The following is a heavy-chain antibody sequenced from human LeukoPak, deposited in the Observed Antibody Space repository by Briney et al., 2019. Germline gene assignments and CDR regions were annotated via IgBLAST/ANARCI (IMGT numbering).Heavy chain of an antibody. CDR2: ISSNGGST. CDR1: GFALSSYA. D-gene: IGHD3-3*01. V-gene: IGHV3-64*01. J-gene: IGHJ6*03. Sequence: PGGSLRLSCAASGFALSSYAMHWVRQAPGKGLEYVSAISSNGGSTYYANSVKGRFTISRDNSKNTLYLQMGSLRAEDMAVYYCARDSITIFGVVMGYMDVWGKGTTVTVSS. CDR3: ARDSITIFGVVMGYMDV.